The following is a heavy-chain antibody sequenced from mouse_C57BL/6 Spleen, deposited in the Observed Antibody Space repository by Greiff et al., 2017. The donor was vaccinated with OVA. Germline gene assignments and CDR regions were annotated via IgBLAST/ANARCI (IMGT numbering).Heavy chain of an antibody. CDR2: IDPSDSET. V-gene: IGHV1-52*01. D-gene: IGHD2-5*01. CDR3: ARRGAYSNPYFDY. CDR1: GYTFTSYW. Sequence: QVQLQQPGAELVRPGSSVKLSCKASGYTFTSYWMHWVKQRPIQGLEWIGNIDPSDSETHYNQKFKDKATLTVDKSSSTAYMQLSSLTSEDSAVYYCARRGAYSNPYFDYWGQGTTLTVSS. J-gene: IGHJ2*01.